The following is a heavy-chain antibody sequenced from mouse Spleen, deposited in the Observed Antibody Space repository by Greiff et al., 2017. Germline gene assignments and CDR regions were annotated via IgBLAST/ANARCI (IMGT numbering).Heavy chain of an antibody. J-gene: IGHJ4*01. Sequence: DVKLVESEGGLVQPGSSMKLSCTASGFTFSDYYMAWVRQVPEKGLEWVANINYDGSSTYYLDSLKSRFIISRDNAKNILYLQMSSLKSEDTATYYCARAFITTVVATGAMDYWGQGTSVTVSS. D-gene: IGHD1-1*01. CDR1: GFTFSDYY. V-gene: IGHV5-16*01. CDR3: ARAFITTVVATGAMDY. CDR2: INYDGSST.